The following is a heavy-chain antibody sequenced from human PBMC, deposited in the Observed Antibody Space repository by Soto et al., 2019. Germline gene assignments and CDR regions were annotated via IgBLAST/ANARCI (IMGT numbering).Heavy chain of an antibody. CDR1: GFTFSSFG. D-gene: IGHD2-2*03. CDR3: AKVGIGSFSHKHQFEH. Sequence: VGSLRLSCTASGFTFSSFGMAWVRQAPGKGLEWVSAISGSADSSYYADSVKGRFTISRDNPKNTLYLQMDSLRAEDTGVYFCAKVGIGSFSHKHQFEHWGQGTQVTVSS. J-gene: IGHJ4*02. V-gene: IGHV3-23*01. CDR2: ISGSADSS.